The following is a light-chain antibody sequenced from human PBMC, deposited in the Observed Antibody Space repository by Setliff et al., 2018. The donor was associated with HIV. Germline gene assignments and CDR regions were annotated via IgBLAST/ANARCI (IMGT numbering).Light chain of an antibody. CDR1: SSDVGGYNY. CDR2: EVS. V-gene: IGLV2-8*01. Sequence: LTQPPSASGSPGQSVTISCTGTSSDVGGYNYVSWYQQHPGKAPKLMIYEVSKRPSGVPDRFSGSKSGNTASLTVSGLQAEDEADYYCSSYAGSNNVFGTGTKVTVL. J-gene: IGLJ1*01. CDR3: SSYAGSNNV.